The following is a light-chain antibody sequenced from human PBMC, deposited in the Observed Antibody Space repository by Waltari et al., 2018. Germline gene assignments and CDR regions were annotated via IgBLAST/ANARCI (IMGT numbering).Light chain of an antibody. CDR2: QDI. CDR1: GLGDKY. Sequence: SYELTQPHSVSVSPGQTASITCSGDGLGDKYVSWYQQKPGQSPVLVIFQDITRPSGIPERFSGSNSGNTATLTISGTQVMDEADYYCQTWDNSAVVFGGGTKLTVL. V-gene: IGLV3-1*01. CDR3: QTWDNSAVV. J-gene: IGLJ2*01.